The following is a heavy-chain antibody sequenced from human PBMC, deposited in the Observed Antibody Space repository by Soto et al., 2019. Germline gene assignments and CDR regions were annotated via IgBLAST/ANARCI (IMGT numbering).Heavy chain of an antibody. D-gene: IGHD4-17*01. J-gene: IGHJ6*02. CDR2: INSDGSST. CDR1: GFTFSSYW. V-gene: IGHV3-74*01. CDR3: ARDDDYSDYLYYYYGMDV. Sequence: VGSLRLSCAASGFTFSSYWMHWVRQAPGKGLVWVSRINSDGSSTSYADSVKDRFTISRDNAKNTLYLQMNSLRAEDTAVYYCARDDDYSDYLYYYYGMDVWGQGTTVTVS.